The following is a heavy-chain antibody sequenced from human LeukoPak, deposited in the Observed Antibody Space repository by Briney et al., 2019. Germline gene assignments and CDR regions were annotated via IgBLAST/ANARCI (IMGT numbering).Heavy chain of an antibody. V-gene: IGHV3-30*04. Sequence: GTSLRLSCVVSELSFKTHAMHWVRQAPGKGLEWVAGLSFDASGRNYADSVKGRFTISRDNSKNTLYLQMHSLSPEDTAVYFCARDLQEISSFYFDYWGQGSLVTVSS. J-gene: IGHJ4*02. CDR1: ELSFKTHA. D-gene: IGHD3-16*02. CDR2: LSFDASGR. CDR3: ARDLQEISSFYFDY.